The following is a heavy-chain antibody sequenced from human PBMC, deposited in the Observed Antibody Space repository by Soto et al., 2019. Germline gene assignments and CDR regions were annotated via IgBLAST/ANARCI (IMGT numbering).Heavy chain of an antibody. J-gene: IGHJ4*02. Sequence: LRLSCAASGFTVSSNYMSWVRQAPGKGLGWVSVIYSGGSTYYADSVKGRFTISRDNSKNTLYIQMNSLRAEDTAVYYCAREGPGYSYGYWGKGTLVKVSS. V-gene: IGHV3-53*01. CDR3: AREGPGYSYGY. CDR1: GFTVSSNY. D-gene: IGHD5-18*01. CDR2: IYSGGST.